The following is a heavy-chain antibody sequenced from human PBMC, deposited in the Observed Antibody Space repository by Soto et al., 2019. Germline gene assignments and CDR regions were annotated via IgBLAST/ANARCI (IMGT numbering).Heavy chain of an antibody. CDR1: GFTISNYA. V-gene: IGHV3-30*18. D-gene: IGHD2-2*01. Sequence: QVQLVESGGGVVQPGRSLRLSCAASGFTISNYAMHWVRQAPGKGLEWLAIISYDGDNEYYADSVRGRFTISRDNSEKTLDLQASNLRHEDTAVYYCAKDGGPGYWNSPGCSAEHFDSWGQGTLAIGCS. J-gene: IGHJ4*02. CDR2: ISYDGDNE. CDR3: AKDGGPGYWNSPGCSAEHFDS.